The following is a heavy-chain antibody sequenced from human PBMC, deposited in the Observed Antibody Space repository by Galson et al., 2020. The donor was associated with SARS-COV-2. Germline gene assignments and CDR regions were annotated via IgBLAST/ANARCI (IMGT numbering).Heavy chain of an antibody. CDR1: GASISSGSYY. CDR3: ARGNGPCVTIFGVLTGTCGMDV. V-gene: IGHV4-61*02. CDR2: IYKSGNT. J-gene: IGHJ6*02. D-gene: IGHD3-3*01. Sequence: SETLSLTCTVSGASISSGSYYWSWIRQPAGKGLEWIGRIYKSGNTNYNPSLWSQVTISVDTSKNQFSLKLTSLPAAATALYYCARGNGPCVTIFGVLTGTCGMDVWGQGTTVTVSS.